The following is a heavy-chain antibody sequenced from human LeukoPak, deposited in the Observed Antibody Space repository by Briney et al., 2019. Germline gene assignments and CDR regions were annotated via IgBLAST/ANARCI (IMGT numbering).Heavy chain of an antibody. D-gene: IGHD6-13*01. CDR1: GLTFSSYG. V-gene: IGHV3-30*18. J-gene: IGHJ4*02. CDR2: ISYDGSNK. Sequence: GGSQRLSCAASGLTFSSYGMHWVRQAPGKGLEWVAVISYDGSNKYYADSVKGRFTISRDNSKNTLYLQMNSLRAEDTAVYYCANVPYSRSVGYFDYWGQGTLVTVSS. CDR3: ANVPYSRSVGYFDY.